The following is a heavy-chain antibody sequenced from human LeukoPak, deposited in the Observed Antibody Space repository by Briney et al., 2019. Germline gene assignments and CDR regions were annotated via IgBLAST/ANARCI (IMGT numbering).Heavy chain of an antibody. CDR2: ISWNSGSI. CDR3: AKDIGSGSYYEDY. D-gene: IGHD3-10*01. J-gene: IGHJ4*02. CDR1: GFTFSSYS. Sequence: GGSLRLSCAASGFTFSSYSMNWVRQAPGKGLEWVSGISWNSGSIGYADSVKGRFTISRDNAKNSLYLQMNSLRAEDTALYYCAKDIGSGSYYEDYWGQGTLVTVSS. V-gene: IGHV3-9*01.